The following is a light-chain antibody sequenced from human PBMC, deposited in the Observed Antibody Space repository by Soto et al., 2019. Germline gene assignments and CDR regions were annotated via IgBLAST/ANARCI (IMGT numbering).Light chain of an antibody. Sequence: QSALPQPASVSGSPGQSITISCTGTSSDVGGYNYVSWYQQYPGKAPKLMIYHVSNRPSGVSNRFSGSKSGNSASLTISGLQAEDEADYYCSSYTSTSTYVFGTGTKLTVL. CDR2: HVS. CDR1: SSDVGGYNY. CDR3: SSYTSTSTYV. J-gene: IGLJ1*01. V-gene: IGLV2-14*01.